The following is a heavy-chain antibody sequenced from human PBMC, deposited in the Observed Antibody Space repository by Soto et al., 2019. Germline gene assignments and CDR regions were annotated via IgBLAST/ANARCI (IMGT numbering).Heavy chain of an antibody. CDR3: GKDVDYEISGWLDP. J-gene: IGHJ5*02. CDR2: INWNSGSI. CDR1: GFIFDDYA. D-gene: IGHD3-9*01. Sequence: EVQLVESGGGLVQPGRSLRLSCEASGFIFDDYAMYWVRQPPGKGLEWVSGINWNSGSIVYADSLKGRFTISRDNAKNFLYLQMNSLRVEDTALYYCGKDVDYEISGWLDPWGQGTLVTVSS. V-gene: IGHV3-9*01.